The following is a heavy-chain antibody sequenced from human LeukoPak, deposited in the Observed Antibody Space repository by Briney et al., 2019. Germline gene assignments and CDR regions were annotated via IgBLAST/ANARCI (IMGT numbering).Heavy chain of an antibody. Sequence: SGGSLRLSCAASGLTFSSYDMHWVRHATGKGLDWVSAIGTAGDTYYPGSVKGRFTISRENVKNSLYLQMNSLRAGDTAVYYCARALRYFDWLLYDHWGQGTLVTVSS. D-gene: IGHD3-9*01. V-gene: IGHV3-13*01. J-gene: IGHJ4*02. CDR3: ARALRYFDWLLYDH. CDR2: IGTAGDT. CDR1: GLTFSSYD.